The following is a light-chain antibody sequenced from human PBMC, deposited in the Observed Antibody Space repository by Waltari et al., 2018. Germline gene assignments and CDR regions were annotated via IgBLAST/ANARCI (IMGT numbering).Light chain of an antibody. CDR3: SSYTNTNTIV. CDR1: STDVGVFNF. Sequence: QSALTQPAPMSASTGPSLTLLCPGTSTDVGVFNFVSWYQHLPGKAPKLIIYDVSRWPSGVSNRFSGSKSGNTASLTISGLQAEDEADYYCSSYTNTNTIVFGGGTKVTVL. CDR2: DVS. J-gene: IGLJ2*01. V-gene: IGLV2-14*03.